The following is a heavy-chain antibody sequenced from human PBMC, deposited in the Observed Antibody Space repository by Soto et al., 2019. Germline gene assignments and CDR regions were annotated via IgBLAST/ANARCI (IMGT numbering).Heavy chain of an antibody. J-gene: IGHJ4*02. CDR3: ARVFYDSSGFSPFDY. CDR1: GGTFSSYA. V-gene: IGHV1-69*01. Sequence: QVQLVQSGAEVKKPGSSVKVSCKASGGTFSSYAISWVRQAPGQGLEWMGGIIPIFGTTNYAQKFQGRVTITADESTSTAYMELSSLRSEDTAVYYCARVFYDSSGFSPFDYWGQGTLVTVSS. CDR2: IIPIFGTT. D-gene: IGHD3-22*01.